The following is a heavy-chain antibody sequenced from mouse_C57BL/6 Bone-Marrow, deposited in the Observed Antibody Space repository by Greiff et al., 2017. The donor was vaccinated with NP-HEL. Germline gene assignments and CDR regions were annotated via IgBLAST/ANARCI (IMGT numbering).Heavy chain of an antibody. D-gene: IGHD2-1*01. Sequence: VQLQQSGAELVKPGASVKISCKASGYAFSSYWMNWVKQRPGKGLEWIGQIYPGDGDTNYNGKFKGKATLTADKSSSTAYMQLSSLTSEDSAVYFWASSLYFRNYFDYWGQGTTLTVSS. CDR1: GYAFSSYW. V-gene: IGHV1-80*01. CDR2: IYPGDGDT. J-gene: IGHJ2*01. CDR3: ASSLYFRNYFDY.